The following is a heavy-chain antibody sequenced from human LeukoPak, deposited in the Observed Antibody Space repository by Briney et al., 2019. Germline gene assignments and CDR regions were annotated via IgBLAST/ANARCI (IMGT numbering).Heavy chain of an antibody. V-gene: IGHV4-4*02. CDR2: IYHSGST. CDR3: ARTGDWSYFDY. Sequence: PSETLSLTCAVSGGSISSSNWWTWVRQPPGKGLEWIGEIYHSGSTNYNPPLKSRVTISIDKSKNQFSLKLSSVTAADTAVYYCARTGDWSYFDYWGQGTLVTVSS. CDR1: GGSISSSNW. J-gene: IGHJ4*02. D-gene: IGHD3/OR15-3a*01.